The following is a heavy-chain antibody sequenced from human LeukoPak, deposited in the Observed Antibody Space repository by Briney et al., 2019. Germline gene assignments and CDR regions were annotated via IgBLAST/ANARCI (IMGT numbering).Heavy chain of an antibody. D-gene: IGHD3-3*01. CDR1: GYSFTSYW. CDR2: IYPDDSDT. CDR3: ARVSIQDSSRWFDP. V-gene: IGHV5-51*01. J-gene: IGHJ5*02. Sequence: GESLKISCKGSGYSFTSYWIGWVRQMPGKGLEWMGIIYPDDSDTRYSPSFQGQVTISADKSISTAYLQWSSLKASYTAIYYCARVSIQDSSRWFDPWGQGTLVTVSS.